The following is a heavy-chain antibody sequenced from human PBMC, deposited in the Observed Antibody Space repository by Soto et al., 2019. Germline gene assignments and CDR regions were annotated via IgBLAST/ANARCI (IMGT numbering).Heavy chain of an antibody. D-gene: IGHD2-15*01. V-gene: IGHV1-69*01. CDR1: GGTFSTSS. J-gene: IGHJ4*02. Sequence: QLQLVQSGTEVKEPGSSVKVSCKASGGTFSTSSFVWVRQGPGQGLEWMGGIIPIFTRTNFAQKFQDRVTFSADESTRTTYMELRSLTSEDTAIYYCARDVVRSTAGDSWGQGTLVTVSS. CDR2: IIPIFTRT. CDR3: ARDVVRSTAGDS.